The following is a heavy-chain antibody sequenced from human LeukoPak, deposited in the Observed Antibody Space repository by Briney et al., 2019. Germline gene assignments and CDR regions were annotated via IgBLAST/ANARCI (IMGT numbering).Heavy chain of an antibody. Sequence: PGGSLRLSCAASGFTFSSYSMNWVRQAPGKGLEWVSYISSSSSTIYYADSVKGRFTISRDNAKNSLYLQMNSLRAEDTAVYYCARERQDFWSGYRQNAFDIWGQGTMVTVSS. CDR2: ISSSSSTI. V-gene: IGHV3-48*01. D-gene: IGHD3-3*01. J-gene: IGHJ3*02. CDR3: ARERQDFWSGYRQNAFDI. CDR1: GFTFSSYS.